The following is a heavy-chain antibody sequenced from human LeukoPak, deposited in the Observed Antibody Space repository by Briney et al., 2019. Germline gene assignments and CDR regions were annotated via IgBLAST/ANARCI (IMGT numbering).Heavy chain of an antibody. J-gene: IGHJ4*02. CDR2: IYYSGST. CDR1: GGSISSYY. D-gene: IGHD6-19*01. Sequence: SETLSLTCTVSGGSISSYYWSWIRQPPGKGLEWIGYIYYSGSTNYNPSLKSRVTISVDTSKNQFSLKLSSVTAADTAVYYCARGAVAGTIDYWGQGTLVTVSS. V-gene: IGHV4-59*12. CDR3: ARGAVAGTIDY.